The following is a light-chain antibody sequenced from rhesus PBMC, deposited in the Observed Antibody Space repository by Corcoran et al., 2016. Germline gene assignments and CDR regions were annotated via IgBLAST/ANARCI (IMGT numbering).Light chain of an antibody. CDR1: QSVSSY. CDR3: QETSNLWT. Sequence: EIVMTQSPATLSLSPGETATISCRTSQSVSSYLAWYQQKPGQAPRLPSYGASSRAAGLPDRFSGSGSGTDFTLTISSMNPENFAIYYGQETSNLWTFSQRTKVEVE. CDR2: GAS. V-gene: IGKV3-31*01. J-gene: IGKJ1*01.